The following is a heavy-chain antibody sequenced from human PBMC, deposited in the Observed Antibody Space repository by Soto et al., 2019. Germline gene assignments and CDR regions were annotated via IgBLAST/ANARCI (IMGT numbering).Heavy chain of an antibody. Sequence: SETLSLTCTVSGGSISSINNHFSNHYCSWIRLSPGKGLELIGYISNIGFTRYNPSLKSRVSISVDTSKNQFSLKLTSVTAADTAVYYCTTQGFGGLHGLVDVWGQGTTVTVSS. J-gene: IGHJ6*02. V-gene: IGHV4-59*08. CDR3: TTQGFGGLHGLVDV. CDR1: GGSISSINNHFSNHY. CDR2: ISNIGFT. D-gene: IGHD3-10*01.